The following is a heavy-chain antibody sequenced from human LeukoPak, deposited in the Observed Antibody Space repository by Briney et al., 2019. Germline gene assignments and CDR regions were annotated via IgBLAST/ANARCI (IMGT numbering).Heavy chain of an antibody. D-gene: IGHD3-10*01. CDR1: GFTFSSYW. CDR3: ARDLANYYGSGSYFDY. J-gene: IGHJ4*02. CDR2: IKQGGSEK. V-gene: IGHV3-7*03. Sequence: QPGGSLRLSCAASGFTFSSYWMSWVRQAPGKGLEWVANIKQGGSEKYYVDSVKGRFTISRDNAKNSLYLQMNSLRAEDTAVYYCARDLANYYGSGSYFDYWGQGTLVTVSS.